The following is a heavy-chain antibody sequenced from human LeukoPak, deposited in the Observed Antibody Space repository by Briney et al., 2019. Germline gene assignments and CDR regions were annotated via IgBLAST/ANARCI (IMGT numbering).Heavy chain of an antibody. D-gene: IGHD5-18*01. J-gene: IGHJ4*02. V-gene: IGHV3-53*01. CDR1: GFTVSSNY. CDR2: IYSGGST. Sequence: PGGSLRLSCAASGFTVSSNYMSWVRQAPGKGLEWVSVIYSGGSTYYADSVKGRFTISRDNSKNTLYLQMNSLRAEDTAVYYCARLNPGYSYGFDYWGQGTLVTVSS. CDR3: ARLNPGYSYGFDY.